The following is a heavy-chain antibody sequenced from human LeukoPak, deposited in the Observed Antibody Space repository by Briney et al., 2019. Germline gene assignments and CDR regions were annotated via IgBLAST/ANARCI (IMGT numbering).Heavy chain of an antibody. Sequence: GGSLRLSCAASGFTFSDHYMDWVRQAPGKGLEWVGRTRNKANSYTTEYAASVKGRFTISRDDSKSIAYLQMNSLKTEDTAVYYCTRAVAAADPPYYYYYYMDVWGKGTTVTVSS. CDR3: TRAVAAADPPYYYYYYMDV. J-gene: IGHJ6*03. V-gene: IGHV3-72*01. CDR2: TRNKANSYTT. D-gene: IGHD5-12*01. CDR1: GFTFSDHY.